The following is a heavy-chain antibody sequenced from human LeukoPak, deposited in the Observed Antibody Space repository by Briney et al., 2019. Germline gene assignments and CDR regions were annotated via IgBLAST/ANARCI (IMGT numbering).Heavy chain of an antibody. V-gene: IGHV1-2*02. D-gene: IGHD5-18*01. Sequence: GASVKVSCKASGYTFTGCYMHWVRQAPGQGLEWMGWIDPNNDATKYEQRFQGRVTMSRDTSTSTVYMELSRLRSDDTAVYYCTRDNGVTFGYPNFDYWGQGTLVTVSS. CDR1: GYTFTGCY. CDR3: TRDNGVTFGYPNFDY. CDR2: IDPNNDAT. J-gene: IGHJ4*02.